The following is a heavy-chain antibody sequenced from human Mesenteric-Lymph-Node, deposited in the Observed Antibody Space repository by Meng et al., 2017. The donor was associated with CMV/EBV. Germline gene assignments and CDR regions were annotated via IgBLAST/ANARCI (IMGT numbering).Heavy chain of an antibody. Sequence: GESLKISCAASGFTFSGSAMHWVRQASGKGLEWVGRIRSKANSYATAYAASVKGRFTISRDNAKNSLYLQMNSLRAEDTAVYYCARRSYYGMDVWGQGTTVTVSS. CDR1: GFTFSGSA. CDR2: IRSKANSYAT. V-gene: IGHV3-73*01. J-gene: IGHJ6*02. CDR3: ARRSYYGMDV.